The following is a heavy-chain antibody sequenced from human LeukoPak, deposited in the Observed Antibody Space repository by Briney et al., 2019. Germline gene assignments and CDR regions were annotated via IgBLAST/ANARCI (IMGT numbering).Heavy chain of an antibody. CDR3: AREGSYLGHFDY. J-gene: IGHJ4*02. Sequence: SETLSLTCSVSGGSISNYYWSWIRQPAGKGLEWIGRIYTSGSTNYNPSLKSRVTMSVDTSKNQFSLKLSSVTAADTAVYYCAREGSYLGHFDYWGQGTLVTVSS. V-gene: IGHV4-4*07. CDR1: GGSISNYY. CDR2: IYTSGST. D-gene: IGHD1-26*01.